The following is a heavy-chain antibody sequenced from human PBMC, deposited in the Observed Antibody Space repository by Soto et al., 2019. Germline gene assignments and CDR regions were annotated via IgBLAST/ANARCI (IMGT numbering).Heavy chain of an antibody. V-gene: IGHV1-18*01. Sequence: QAQLVQSGPEVKKPGASVKVSCKASGYTFSSYGISWVRQAPGQGLEWLGWISPYDDDTKYAQNLQGRVRMTTDTSTRTLYMDLRSLRSDDTAIYYCARRGYYDSLGSRIYHYYGMDVWGQGTTVTVSS. D-gene: IGHD3-22*01. CDR3: ARRGYYDSLGSRIYHYYGMDV. CDR2: ISPYDDDT. CDR1: GYTFSSYG. J-gene: IGHJ6*02.